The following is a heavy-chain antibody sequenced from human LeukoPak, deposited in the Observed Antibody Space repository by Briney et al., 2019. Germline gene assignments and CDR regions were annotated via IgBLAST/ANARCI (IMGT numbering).Heavy chain of an antibody. CDR2: IYTSGCT. CDR3: ARLDTTTNAFDI. D-gene: IGHD5-18*01. CDR1: GGSISSGSYS. V-gene: IGHV4-61*02. J-gene: IGHJ3*02. Sequence: SETLSLTCTVSGGSISSGSYSWIWIRQPAGKGLEWIGRIYTSGCTNYNPSLKSRVTISIDTSKNQFSLKLSSVTAADTAAYYCARLDTTTNAFDIWGQGTMVTVSS.